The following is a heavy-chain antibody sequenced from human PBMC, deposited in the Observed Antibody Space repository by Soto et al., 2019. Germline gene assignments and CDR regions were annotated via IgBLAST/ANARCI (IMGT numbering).Heavy chain of an antibody. Sequence: VSGPTLVNPTGTLTLTCTVSGFSLSNARMGVSWIRQPPGKALEWLAHIFSNDEKSYSTSLKSRLTISKDTSKSQVVLTMTNMDPVDTATYYCARIPYYYDSSGYSLAFDIWGQGTMVTVSS. J-gene: IGHJ3*02. CDR1: GFSLSNARMG. CDR3: ARIPYYYDSSGYSLAFDI. D-gene: IGHD3-22*01. CDR2: IFSNDEK. V-gene: IGHV2-26*01.